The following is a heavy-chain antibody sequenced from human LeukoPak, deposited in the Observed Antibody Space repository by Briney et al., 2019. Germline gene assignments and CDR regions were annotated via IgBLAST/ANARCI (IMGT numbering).Heavy chain of an antibody. Sequence: GASVKVSCKASGYTFTSYGISWVRQAPGQGLEWMGWISAYNGNTNYAQKLQGRVTMTTDTSTSTAYVELRSLRSDDTAVYYCARVTLYHDILTGYDYWGQGTLSPSPQ. J-gene: IGHJ4*02. D-gene: IGHD3-9*01. CDR3: ARVTLYHDILTGYDY. V-gene: IGHV1-18*04. CDR2: ISAYNGNT. CDR1: GYTFTSYG.